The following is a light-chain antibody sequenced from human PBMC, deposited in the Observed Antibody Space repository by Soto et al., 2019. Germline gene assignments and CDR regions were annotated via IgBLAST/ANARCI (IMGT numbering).Light chain of an antibody. CDR3: QQRSNWPPWT. CDR1: QSVSSY. V-gene: IGKV3-11*01. Sequence: EIVLTQSPATLSLSPGERATLSCRASQSVSSYLAWYQQKPGQAPRLLIYDASNRATGIPARFSGSGSGTDHTLTISSLYPEDFAVYYCQQRSNWPPWTVGQGTKVDIK. CDR2: DAS. J-gene: IGKJ1*01.